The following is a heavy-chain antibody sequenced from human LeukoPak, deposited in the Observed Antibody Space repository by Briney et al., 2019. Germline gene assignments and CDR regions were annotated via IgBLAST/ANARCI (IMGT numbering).Heavy chain of an antibody. CDR1: GASISGGTYY. CDR3: ARRGGSGRAFDY. Sequence: SGTLSLTCSVSGASISGGTYYWGWIRQPPGKGLEWIGSIYYTGSTYDNPSLKSRVTISVDTSKNQFSLKLSSVTAADTAVYYCARRGGSGRAFDYWGQGTLVTVSS. V-gene: IGHV4-39*01. D-gene: IGHD1-26*01. J-gene: IGHJ4*02. CDR2: IYYTGST.